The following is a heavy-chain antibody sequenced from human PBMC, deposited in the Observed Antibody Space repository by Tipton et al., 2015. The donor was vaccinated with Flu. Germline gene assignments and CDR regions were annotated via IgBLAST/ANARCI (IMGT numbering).Heavy chain of an antibody. Sequence: VQLVQSGAEVKKPGESLKISCKGSGYTFTNYWIGWVRQMPGKGLEWMAIIYPGDSDVRYSPSLQGRVTISADKSINTAYLQWSSLRVSDTAMYYCVRPVDSGYDFEHWGQGTLVTVSS. CDR1: GYTFTNYW. D-gene: IGHD5-12*01. V-gene: IGHV5-51*03. J-gene: IGHJ4*02. CDR3: VRPVDSGYDFEH. CDR2: IYPGDSDV.